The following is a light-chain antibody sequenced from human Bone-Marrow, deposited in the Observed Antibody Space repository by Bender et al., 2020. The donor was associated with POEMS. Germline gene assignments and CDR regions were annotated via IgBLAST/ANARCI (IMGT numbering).Light chain of an antibody. CDR2: EGT. J-gene: IGLJ3*02. CDR3: CSYADSSTWV. V-gene: IGLV2-23*01. Sequence: QSALTQPASVSGSPGQSITISCTGTNSDVGSYNVVSWYQQHPGKAPQVMIYEGTKRPSGVSNRFSGSKSGNTASLTISGLQAEDEADYYCCSYADSSTWVFGGGTKLTVL. CDR1: NSDVGSYNV.